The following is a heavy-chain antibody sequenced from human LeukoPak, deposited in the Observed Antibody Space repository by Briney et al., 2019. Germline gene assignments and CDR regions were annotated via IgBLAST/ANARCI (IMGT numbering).Heavy chain of an antibody. V-gene: IGHV4-59*01. Sequence: PSETLSLTCTVSGGSISGYYWSWSRQPPGKGVEWIGNLYYMRGAWYKSSLKSRVTTSVDTSRNEFSLKLSSVTAADTAVYYCAKGSSTYSITSYWYFDLWGRGTLVTVSS. D-gene: IGHD6-13*01. CDR3: AKGSSTYSITSYWYFDL. CDR1: GGSISGYY. J-gene: IGHJ2*01. CDR2: LYYMRGA.